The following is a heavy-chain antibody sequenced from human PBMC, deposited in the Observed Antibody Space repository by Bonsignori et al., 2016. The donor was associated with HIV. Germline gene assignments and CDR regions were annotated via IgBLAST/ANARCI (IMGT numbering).Heavy chain of an antibody. D-gene: IGHD6-13*01. CDR1: GGTSTSYT. J-gene: IGHJ6*02. CDR2: IIPIIGVT. V-gene: IGHV1-69*10. CDR3: ARRRDSSSWFNYLDV. Sequence: QVQLVQSGAEVKKPGSSVKVSCKASGGTSTSYTISWVRQAPGQGLEWMGGIIPIIGVTNYAQKFQGRVTISADKSTSTAYMDLNSLSSEDTAIYYCARRRDSSSWFNYLDVWGQGTPVTV.